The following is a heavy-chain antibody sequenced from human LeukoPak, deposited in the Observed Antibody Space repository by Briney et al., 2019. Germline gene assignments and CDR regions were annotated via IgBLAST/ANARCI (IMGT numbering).Heavy chain of an antibody. Sequence: ASVKVSCKASGYTFTSYYMHWVRQAPGQGLEWMGIINPSGGSTSYAQKFQGRVTMTRDTSTSTVYMELSSLRSEDTAVYYCARDSPPGTYYYDSSGYYLDYWGQGTLATVSS. CDR1: GYTFTSYY. V-gene: IGHV1-46*01. CDR2: INPSGGST. D-gene: IGHD3-22*01. CDR3: ARDSPPGTYYYDSSGYYLDY. J-gene: IGHJ4*02.